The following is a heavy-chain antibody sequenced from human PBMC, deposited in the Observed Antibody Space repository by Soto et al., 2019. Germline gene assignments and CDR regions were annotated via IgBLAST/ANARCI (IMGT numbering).Heavy chain of an antibody. CDR1: GYSISSGYY. V-gene: IGHV4-38-2*01. J-gene: IGHJ4*02. CDR3: ARVRSSPFRNFDD. CDR2: IYHSGGT. Sequence: SETLSLTSVVSGYSISSGYYWGWIRQSPGKGLEWIGSIYHSGGTYYSPSLKSRVTISLDTSKNQFSLKLSSVTAADTAVYYWARVRSSPFRNFDDWGQGSLVTVSS.